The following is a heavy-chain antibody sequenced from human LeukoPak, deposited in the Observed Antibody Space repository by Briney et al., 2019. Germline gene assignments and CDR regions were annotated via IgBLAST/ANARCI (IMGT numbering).Heavy chain of an antibody. CDR1: GGSIGSGGYY. V-gene: IGHV4-31*03. CDR3: ARGLYDFWSGYSNWFDP. D-gene: IGHD3-3*01. J-gene: IGHJ5*02. Sequence: PSQTLSLTCTVSGGSIGSGGYYWSWIRQHPGKGLEWIGYIYYSGSTYYNPSLKSRVTISVDTSKNQFSLKLSSVTAADTAVYYCARGLYDFWSGYSNWFDPWGQGTLVTVSS. CDR2: IYYSGST.